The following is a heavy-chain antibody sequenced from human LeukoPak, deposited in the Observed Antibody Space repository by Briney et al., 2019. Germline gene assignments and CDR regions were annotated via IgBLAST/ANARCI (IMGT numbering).Heavy chain of an antibody. Sequence: GGSLRLSCAASGFTFSSYSMNWVRQAPGKGLEWVSSISSSSSYIYYADSVKGRFTISRDNAKNSLYLQMNSLRAEDTAGYYCARLPYSGSYIDYWGQGTLVTVSS. V-gene: IGHV3-21*01. CDR1: GFTFSSYS. J-gene: IGHJ4*02. CDR2: ISSSSSYI. CDR3: ARLPYSGSYIDY. D-gene: IGHD1-26*01.